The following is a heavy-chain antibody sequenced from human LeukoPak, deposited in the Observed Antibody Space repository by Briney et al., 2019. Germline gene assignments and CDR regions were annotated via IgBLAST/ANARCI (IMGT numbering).Heavy chain of an antibody. J-gene: IGHJ6*03. V-gene: IGHV1-69*13. D-gene: IGHD3-9*01. CDR1: GGTFSSYA. CDR3: ARQIRYFDYYYYYMDV. CDR2: IIPTFGTA. Sequence: ASVKVSCKASGGTFSSYAISWVRQAPGQGLEWMGGIIPTFGTANYAQKFQGRVTITADESTSTAYMGLSSLRSEDTAVYYRARQIRYFDYYYYYMDVWGKGTTVTVSS.